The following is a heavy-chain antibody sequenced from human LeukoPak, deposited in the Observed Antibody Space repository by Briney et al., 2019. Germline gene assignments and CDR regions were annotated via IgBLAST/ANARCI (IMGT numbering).Heavy chain of an antibody. CDR2: INPSGGST. V-gene: IGHV1-46*01. CDR3: ARGFNAIVVVPAAIRPGFDP. CDR1: GYTFTSYH. Sequence: GASVKVSCKASGYTFTSYHMHWVRQAPGQGLEWMGIINPSGGSTSYAQKFQGRVTMTRDTSTSTVYMELSSLRSEDTAVYYCARGFNAIVVVPAAIRPGFDPWGQGTLVTVSS. J-gene: IGHJ5*02. D-gene: IGHD2-2*02.